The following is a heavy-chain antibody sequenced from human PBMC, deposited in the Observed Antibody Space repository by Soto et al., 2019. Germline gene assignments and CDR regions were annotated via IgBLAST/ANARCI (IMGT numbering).Heavy chain of an antibody. J-gene: IGHJ5*02. Sequence: QVQLQESGPGLVKPSQTLSLTCTVSGGSISSGDYYWSWIRQPPGKGLEWIGYIYYSGSTYYNPSLKSRVTISVDTSKNQFSLKLSSVTAADTAVYYCARVGVPAAGSLGGFDPWGQGTLVTVSS. CDR2: IYYSGST. CDR1: GGSISSGDYY. V-gene: IGHV4-30-4*01. CDR3: ARVGVPAAGSLGGFDP. D-gene: IGHD2-2*01.